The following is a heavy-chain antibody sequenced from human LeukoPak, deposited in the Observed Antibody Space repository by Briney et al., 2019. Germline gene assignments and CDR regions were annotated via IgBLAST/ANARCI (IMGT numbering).Heavy chain of an antibody. J-gene: IGHJ4*02. D-gene: IGHD3-22*01. Sequence: ASVKVSCKASGYTSTSYYMHWVRQAPGQGLEWMGIINPSGGSTNYAQNFQGRVTMTRDTSTSTVYMELSSLRSEDTAVYYCARVDYDSSGYGPSGYWGQGTLVTVSS. V-gene: IGHV1-46*01. CDR3: ARVDYDSSGYGPSGY. CDR1: GYTSTSYY. CDR2: INPSGGST.